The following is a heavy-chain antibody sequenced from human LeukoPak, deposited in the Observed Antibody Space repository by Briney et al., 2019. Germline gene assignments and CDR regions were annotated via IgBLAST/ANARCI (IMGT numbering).Heavy chain of an antibody. CDR1: GFTFSNYW. Sequence: AGGSLRLSCAASGFTFSNYWMHWVRQAPGKGLVWVSAISGSGGSTYYADSVKGRFTISRDNAKNSLYLQMNSLRAEDTAVYYCARDGPGDYVTYDAFDIWGQGTMVTVSS. D-gene: IGHD4-17*01. CDR2: ISGSGGST. CDR3: ARDGPGDYVTYDAFDI. V-gene: IGHV3-21*01. J-gene: IGHJ3*02.